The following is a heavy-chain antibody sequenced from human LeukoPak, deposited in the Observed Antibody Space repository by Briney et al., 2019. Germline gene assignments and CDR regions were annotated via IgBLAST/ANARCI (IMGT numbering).Heavy chain of an antibody. CDR2: ITLRGLT. Sequence: PSGTLSLTCGVSGGSISNTNWWSWVRQPPGQGLEWIGEITLRGLTNYNPSLKSRVTVSLDKSKNHLSLNLTSVTAADTAVYYCSRENGAFSPFGYWGQGTLVTVPT. D-gene: IGHD2-8*01. V-gene: IGHV4-4*02. CDR3: SRENGAFSPFGY. J-gene: IGHJ4*02. CDR1: GGSISNTNW.